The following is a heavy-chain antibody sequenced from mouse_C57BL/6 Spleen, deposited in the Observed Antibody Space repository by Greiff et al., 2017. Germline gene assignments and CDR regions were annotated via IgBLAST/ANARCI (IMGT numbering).Heavy chain of an antibody. Sequence: VQLQQSGPELVKPGASVKISCKASGYTFTDYYMNWVKQSHGKSLEWIGDINPNNGGTSYNQKFKGKATLTVDKSSSTAYMELRSLTSEDSAVYYCARRGFIYWGQGTSVTVSS. V-gene: IGHV1-26*01. CDR3: ARRGFIY. J-gene: IGHJ4*01. CDR1: GYTFTDYY. D-gene: IGHD1-1*01. CDR2: INPNNGGT.